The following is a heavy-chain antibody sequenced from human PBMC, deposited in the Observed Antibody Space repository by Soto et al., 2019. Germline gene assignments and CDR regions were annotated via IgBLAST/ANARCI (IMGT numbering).Heavy chain of an antibody. J-gene: IGHJ4*02. Sequence: QVQLQESGPGLVKPSQTLSLTCPVSVDSITRGGYFWSLVRQHPGKGLDWIGYIYYSGRTYNSPSLQSRVSISVDTSKEPLSMTLGSVTTADTAVYSCASGVMPVGMLDCWGQGPLVTLSS. CDR3: ASGVMPVGMLDC. CDR1: VDSITRGGYF. CDR2: IYYSGRT. D-gene: IGHD3-16*01. V-gene: IGHV4-31*03.